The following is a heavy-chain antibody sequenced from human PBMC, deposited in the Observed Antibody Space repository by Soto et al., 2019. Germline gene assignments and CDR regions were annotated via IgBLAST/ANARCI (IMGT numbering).Heavy chain of an antibody. CDR2: IYYSGST. V-gene: IGHV4-31*03. CDR3: AREENSYGMDV. Sequence: SETLSLTCTVSGGSISSGGYYWSWIRQHPGKGLEWIGYIYYSGSTYYNPSLKSRVTISVDTSKNQFSLKLSSVTAADTAVYYCAREENSYGMDVWGQGTTVTVSS. CDR1: GGSISSGGYY. J-gene: IGHJ6*02.